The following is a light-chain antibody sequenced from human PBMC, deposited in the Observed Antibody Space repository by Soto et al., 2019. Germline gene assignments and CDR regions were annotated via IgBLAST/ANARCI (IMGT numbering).Light chain of an antibody. V-gene: IGKV1-39*01. CDR1: QNVASY. CDR3: QQTYNTPLT. J-gene: IGKJ4*01. CDR2: ATS. Sequence: DIRMTQSPSSLSASVGDKVTITCRASQNVASYLNWYQQKLGTAPNVLIYATSTLKTGVPSRFSGSGSGTEFILTIPSLQPEDLATYYCQQTYNTPLTFGGETQVEIK.